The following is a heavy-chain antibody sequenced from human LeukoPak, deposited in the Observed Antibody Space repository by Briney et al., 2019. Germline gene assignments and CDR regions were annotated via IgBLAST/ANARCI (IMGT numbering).Heavy chain of an antibody. D-gene: IGHD1-26*01. J-gene: IGHJ4*02. CDR1: GGSFSGYY. Sequence: SSEPLSLTCAVYGGSFSGYYWSWIRQPPGKGREWIGEINHSGSTNYNPSLKSRVTISVDTSKNQFSLKLSSVTAADTAVYYCARGKVGAAKYWGQGTLVTVSS. CDR2: INHSGST. V-gene: IGHV4-34*01. CDR3: ARGKVGAAKY.